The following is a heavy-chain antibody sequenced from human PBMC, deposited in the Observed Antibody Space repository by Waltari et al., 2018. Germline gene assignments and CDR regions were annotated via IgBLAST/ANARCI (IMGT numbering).Heavy chain of an antibody. CDR3: ARKAAGTVWNDVSLDY. D-gene: IGHD6-13*01. CDR2: IIPICGTA. Sequence: QVQLVQSGAEVKKPGSSVKVSCKASGGTFSSYAISWVRQATGQGLEWMGSIIPICGTANYAQKFQGRFAITADKSTSTAYVELSSLRSEDTAVYYCARKAAGTVWNDVSLDYWGQGTLVTVSS. V-gene: IGHV1-69*08. CDR1: GGTFSSYA. J-gene: IGHJ4*02.